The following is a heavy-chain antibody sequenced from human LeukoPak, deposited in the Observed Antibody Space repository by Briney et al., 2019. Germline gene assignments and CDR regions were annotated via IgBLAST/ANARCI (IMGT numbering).Heavy chain of an antibody. CDR3: ARRITMVRGVSRPDNWFDP. CDR2: INHSGST. D-gene: IGHD3-10*01. CDR1: GGSFSGYY. Sequence: SETLSLTCAVYGGSFSGYYWSWIRQPPGKGLEWIGEINHSGSTNYNPSLKSRVTISVDTSKNQFSLKLSSVTAADTAVYYCARRITMVRGVSRPDNWFDPWGQGTLVTVSS. V-gene: IGHV4-34*01. J-gene: IGHJ5*02.